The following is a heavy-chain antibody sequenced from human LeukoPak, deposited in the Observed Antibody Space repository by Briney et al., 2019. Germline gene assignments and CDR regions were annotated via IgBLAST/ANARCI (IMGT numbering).Heavy chain of an antibody. CDR1: GFTFSSYS. CDR3: VTTYDILTGARAGI. V-gene: IGHV3-21*01. CDR2: ISSSSSYI. J-gene: IGHJ3*02. Sequence: KTGGSLRLSCAASGFTFSSYSMNWVRQAPGKGLEWVSSISSSSSYIYYADSVKGRFTISRDNAKNSLYLQMNSLRAEDTAVYYCVTTYDILTGARAGIWGQGAMVTVSS. D-gene: IGHD3-9*01.